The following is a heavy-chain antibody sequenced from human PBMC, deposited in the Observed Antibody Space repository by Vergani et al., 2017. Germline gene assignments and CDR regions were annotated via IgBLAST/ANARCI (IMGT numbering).Heavy chain of an antibody. V-gene: IGHV1-8*01. D-gene: IGHD1-26*01. J-gene: IGHJ4*02. CDR1: GYTFTSYD. Sequence: QVQLVQSGAEVKKPGASVKVSCKASGYTFTSYDINWVRQATGQGLEWMGWMNPNSGNTGYAQKFQGRVTITADESTSTAYMELSSLRSEDTAVYYCARGPIVGATSGSFDYWGQGTLVTVSS. CDR2: MNPNSGNT. CDR3: ARGPIVGATSGSFDY.